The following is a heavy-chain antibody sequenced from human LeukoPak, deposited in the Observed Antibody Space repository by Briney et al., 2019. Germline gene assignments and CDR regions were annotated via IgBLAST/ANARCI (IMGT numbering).Heavy chain of an antibody. D-gene: IGHD3-22*01. CDR3: ARTYYYDSSGPD. J-gene: IGHJ4*02. CDR2: IYSGGTT. Sequence: GGSLRLSCAASGFTVSTSYLSWVCQAPGKGLEWVSVIYSGGTTHYADSVKGRFTISRDNSKNTLYLQMNSLRVEDTAVYYCARTYYYDSSGPDWGQGTLVTVSS. CDR1: GFTVSTSY. V-gene: IGHV3-66*01.